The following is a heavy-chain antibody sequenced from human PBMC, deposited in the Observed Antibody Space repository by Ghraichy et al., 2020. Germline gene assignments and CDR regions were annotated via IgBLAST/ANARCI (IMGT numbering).Heavy chain of an antibody. V-gene: IGHV1-2*02. CDR3: ARAQRYGGYGWVVHFDY. CDR1: GYTFTGYY. J-gene: IGHJ4*02. CDR2: INPNSGDT. Sequence: ASVKVSCKASGYTFTGYYMHWVRQAPGQGLEWMGWINPNSGDTNYAQKFQGRVTMTRDTSISTAYMELSRLRSDDTAVYYCARAQRYGGYGWVVHFDYWGQVTLVTVSS. D-gene: IGHD5-12*01.